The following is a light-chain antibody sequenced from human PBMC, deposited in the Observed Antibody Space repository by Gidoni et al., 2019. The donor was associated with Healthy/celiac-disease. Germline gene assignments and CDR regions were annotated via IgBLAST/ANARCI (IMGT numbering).Light chain of an antibody. CDR2: DAS. CDR3: QQYDNLRYT. V-gene: IGKV1-33*01. J-gene: IGKJ2*01. Sequence: DLHMTPSPSSLSASVGDRVTITCQASQDISNYLNWYQQKPGKAPKLLIYDASNLETGVPSRFSGSGSGTDFTFTISSLQPEDIATYYCQQYDNLRYTFGQGTKLEIK. CDR1: QDISNY.